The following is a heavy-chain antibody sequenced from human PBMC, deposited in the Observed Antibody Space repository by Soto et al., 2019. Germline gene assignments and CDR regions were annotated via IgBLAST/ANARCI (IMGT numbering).Heavy chain of an antibody. CDR2: IYYSGST. D-gene: IGHD4-17*01. CDR1: GGSISSSSYY. Sequence: ETLSLTCTVSGGSISSSSYYWGWIRQPPGKGLEWIGSIYYSGSTYYNPSLKSRVTISVDTSKNQFSLKLSSLTAADTAVYYCARQYGDYVSWNWFDPWGQGTLVTVSS. J-gene: IGHJ5*02. V-gene: IGHV4-39*01. CDR3: ARQYGDYVSWNWFDP.